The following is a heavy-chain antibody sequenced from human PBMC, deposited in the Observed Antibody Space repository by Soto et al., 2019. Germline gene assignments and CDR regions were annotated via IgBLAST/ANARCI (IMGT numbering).Heavy chain of an antibody. V-gene: IGHV4-30-2*01. CDR3: ARDSYERIGGGVNDTFDV. J-gene: IGHJ3*01. CDR2: IYSSGST. D-gene: IGHD3-10*01. CDR1: GGSVGSGDFS. Sequence: QLHLQESGSGLVRPSQTLSLTCTVSGGSVGSGDFSWSWIRQPLGKGLEWVGCIYSSGSTHYSPSRRGRATVSIDRSKNQISLMLTSVTAADTAVYYCARDSYERIGGGVNDTFDVWGQGTVVTVSS.